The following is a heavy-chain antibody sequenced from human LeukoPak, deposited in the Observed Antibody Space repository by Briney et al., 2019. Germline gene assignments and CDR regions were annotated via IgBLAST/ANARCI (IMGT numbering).Heavy chain of an antibody. CDR2: ISTYDGNT. CDR1: GYTFNTYG. J-gene: IGHJ3*02. Sequence: ASVKVSCKASGYTFNTYGISWVRQAPGQGLEWMGWISTYDGNTNYAQNLQGRVTMTTDTSTRTACMELRSLRSGDTAVYYCARWSYSSDWYFGTFDIWGQGTTVTISS. D-gene: IGHD6-19*01. CDR3: ARWSYSSDWYFGTFDI. V-gene: IGHV1-18*01.